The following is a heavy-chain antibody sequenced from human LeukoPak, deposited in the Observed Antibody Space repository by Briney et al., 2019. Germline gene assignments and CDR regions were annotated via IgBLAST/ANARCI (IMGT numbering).Heavy chain of an antibody. CDR3: ARLEYYYVSGNYYKLFDY. CDR2: ISSSGSTI. V-gene: IGHV3-48*02. CDR1: GFTFSSYN. Sequence: PGGSLTLSCAASGFTFSSYNMNWVRQAPGKGLEWVSDISSSGSTIYFADSVKGRFTISRDNAKNSLYLQMNSLRDEDTAVYYCARLEYYYVSGNYYKLFDYWGQGTLVTVCS. J-gene: IGHJ4*02. D-gene: IGHD3-10*01.